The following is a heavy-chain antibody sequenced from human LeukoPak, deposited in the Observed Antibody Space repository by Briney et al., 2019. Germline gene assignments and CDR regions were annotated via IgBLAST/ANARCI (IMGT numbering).Heavy chain of an antibody. D-gene: IGHD1-14*01. J-gene: IGHJ6*02. V-gene: IGHV3-74*01. CDR1: GFMVSNHW. CDR2: ISTDGSST. Sequence: PGGSLRLSCAASGFMVSNHWMHWVRQAPGKGLVWVSRISTDGSSTRYADSVKGRFTISKDSAKNTLYLQMNSLRAEDTAVYYCATDTNQGRNGLDVWGQGTTVTVSS. CDR3: ATDTNQGRNGLDV.